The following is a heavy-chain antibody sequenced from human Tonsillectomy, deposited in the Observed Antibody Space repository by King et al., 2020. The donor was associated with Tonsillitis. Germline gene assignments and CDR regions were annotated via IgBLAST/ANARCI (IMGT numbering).Heavy chain of an antibody. V-gene: IGHV1-18*01. CDR3: ARELSTHDYGDYGYFQH. CDR2: INTYNFNT. CDR1: GYTFTSYG. J-gene: IGHJ1*01. Sequence: VQLVESGAEVKKPGASVKVSCKASGYTFTSYGISWVRQAPGQGLEWMGWINTYNFNTNYAQKLQGRVTMTTDTSTRTAYMELRSLRSDDTAVYYCARELSTHDYGDYGYFQHWGQGTLVTVSS. D-gene: IGHD4-17*01.